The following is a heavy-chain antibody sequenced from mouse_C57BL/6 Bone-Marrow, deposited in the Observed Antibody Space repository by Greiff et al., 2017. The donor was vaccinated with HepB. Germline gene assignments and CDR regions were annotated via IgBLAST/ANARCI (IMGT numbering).Heavy chain of an antibody. CDR3: ARRGLLFYAMDY. CDR2: IDPSGSET. Sequence: VKLQQPGAELVRPGSSVKLSCKASGYTFTSYWMHWVKQRPIQGLEWIGNIDPSGSETHYNQKFKDKATLTVDKSSSTAYMQLSSLTSEDSAVYYCARRGLLFYAMDYWGQGTSVTVSS. V-gene: IGHV1-52*01. CDR1: GYTFTSYW. D-gene: IGHD1-1*01. J-gene: IGHJ4*01.